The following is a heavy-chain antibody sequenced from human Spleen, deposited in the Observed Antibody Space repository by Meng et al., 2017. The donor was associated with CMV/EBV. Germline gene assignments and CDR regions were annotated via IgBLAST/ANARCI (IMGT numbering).Heavy chain of an antibody. Sequence: KASGGTFSSHTISWVRQAPGQGLESMGGIIPMLGISKSAQKFQGRVTITADISTSTAYMDLSRLKSDDTAIYYCAITGRFLEYLFFDHWGQGTLVTVSS. CDR3: AITGRFLEYLFFDH. CDR2: IIPMLGIS. CDR1: GGTFSSHT. D-gene: IGHD3-3*01. V-gene: IGHV1-69*02. J-gene: IGHJ4*02.